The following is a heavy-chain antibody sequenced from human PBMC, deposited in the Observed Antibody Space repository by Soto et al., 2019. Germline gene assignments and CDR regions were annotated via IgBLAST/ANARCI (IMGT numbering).Heavy chain of an antibody. Sequence: ETLSLTCTVSGGSITSYYWSWIRQPPGKGLEWIGYIYYSGRTNYNPSLKSRVTISVDTSKNQFSLKVSSLTAADTAVYYCATVREGYWGQGTLVTVSS. V-gene: IGHV4-59*01. J-gene: IGHJ4*02. CDR3: ATVREGY. CDR2: IYYSGRT. D-gene: IGHD1-26*01. CDR1: GGSITSYY.